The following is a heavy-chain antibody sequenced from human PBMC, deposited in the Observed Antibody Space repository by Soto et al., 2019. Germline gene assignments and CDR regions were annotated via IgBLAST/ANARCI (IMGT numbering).Heavy chain of an antibody. CDR1: GGSISSYY. V-gene: IGHV4-59*01. Sequence: KTSETLSLTCTVSGGSISSYYWSWIRQPPGKGLEWIGYIYYSGSTNYNPSLKSRVTISVDTSKNQFSLKLSSVTAADTAVYYCARASYYDSPSPDYFDYWGQGTLVTVSS. D-gene: IGHD3-22*01. CDR2: IYYSGST. CDR3: ARASYYDSPSPDYFDY. J-gene: IGHJ4*02.